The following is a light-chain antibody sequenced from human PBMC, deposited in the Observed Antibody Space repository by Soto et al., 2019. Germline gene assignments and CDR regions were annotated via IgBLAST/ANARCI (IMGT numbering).Light chain of an antibody. V-gene: IGLV2-14*01. CDR3: SSYTSINTHV. Sequence: QSVLTQPASVSVSPGQSITISCTGTSSDIGGYKYVSWYQQKPDKAPKLMIYDVSYRPSGVSDRFSGSKSGNTASLTISGLQAEDEADYYCSSYTSINTHVFGTGTKV. CDR1: SSDIGGYKY. CDR2: DVS. J-gene: IGLJ1*01.